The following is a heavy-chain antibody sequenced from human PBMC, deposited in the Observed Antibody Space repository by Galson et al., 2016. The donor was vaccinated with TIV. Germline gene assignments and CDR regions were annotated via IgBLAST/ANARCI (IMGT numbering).Heavy chain of an antibody. D-gene: IGHD3-3*01. Sequence: QSGAEVTKPGESLKIACKTSGYKFSTYWMSWVRQMPGKGPEWVGHIYPGDSDTRYSPSFQGHVTISADKSIDTAYLQWGSLKASDSAIYYCARHGYDFWNGQDDFFYGMDVWGQGTTVIVSS. CDR3: ARHGYDFWNGQDDFFYGMDV. CDR1: GYKFSTYW. CDR2: IYPGDSDT. V-gene: IGHV5-51*01. J-gene: IGHJ6*02.